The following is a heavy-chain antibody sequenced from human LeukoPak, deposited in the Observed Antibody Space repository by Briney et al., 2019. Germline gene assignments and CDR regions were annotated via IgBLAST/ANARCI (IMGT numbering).Heavy chain of an antibody. D-gene: IGHD3-10*01. CDR1: GFTFSSYS. CDR2: ISSSSSYI. CDR3: ARGFLLGSGSNDY. V-gene: IGHV3-21*01. J-gene: IGHJ4*02. Sequence: PGGSLRLSCAASGFTFSSYSMNWVRQAPGKGLEWVSSISSSSSYIYYADSVKGRFTISRDNAKNSLYLQMNSLRAEDTAVYYCARGFLLGSGSNDYWGQGTLVTVSS.